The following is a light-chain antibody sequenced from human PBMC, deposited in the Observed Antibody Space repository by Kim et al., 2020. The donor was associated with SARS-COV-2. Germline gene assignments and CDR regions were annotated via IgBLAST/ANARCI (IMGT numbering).Light chain of an antibody. CDR1: SNNVGNQG. CDR2: RDN. V-gene: IGLV10-54*01. J-gene: IGLJ2*01. CDR3: SAWDSGLDSVV. Sequence: QAGLTQPPSVSKGLGQTATLTCAGNSNNVGNQGASWLQQHQGHPPKLLSYRDNNRPSGISERLSASRSGNTASLTITGLQPEYEADYYCSAWDSGLDSVVFGGGTQLTVL.